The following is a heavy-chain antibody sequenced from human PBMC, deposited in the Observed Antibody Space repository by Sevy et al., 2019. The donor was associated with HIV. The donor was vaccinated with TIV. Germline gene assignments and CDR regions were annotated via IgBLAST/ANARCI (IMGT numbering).Heavy chain of an antibody. J-gene: IGHJ6*02. CDR2: MNPNSGNT. CDR1: GYTFTSYD. D-gene: IGHD3-10*01. CDR3: ARVGGSGSYYFYYYYGMDV. Sequence: ASVKVSCKASGYTFTSYDINWVRQATGQELEWIGWMNPNSGNTGYAQKFQGRVTMTRNTSISTAYMELSSLRSEDTAVYYCARVGGSGSYYFYYYYGMDVWGQGTTVTVSS. V-gene: IGHV1-8*01.